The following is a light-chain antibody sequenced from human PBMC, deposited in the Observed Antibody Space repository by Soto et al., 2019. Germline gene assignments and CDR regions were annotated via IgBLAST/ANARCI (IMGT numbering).Light chain of an antibody. CDR1: QSVSSH. CDR2: DAS. V-gene: IGKV3-11*01. Sequence: EIVLTQSPATLSLSPWKRATVSCRASQSVSSHLAWYQQKRGQAPRLLIYDASSRASGIPARFSGSGSGTDFTLTISSLEPEDFAVYYCQQGGNWPLTFGQGTRLEIK. J-gene: IGKJ5*01. CDR3: QQGGNWPLT.